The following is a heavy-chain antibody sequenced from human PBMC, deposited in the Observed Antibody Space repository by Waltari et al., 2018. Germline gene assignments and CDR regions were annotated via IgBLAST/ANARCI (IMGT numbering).Heavy chain of an antibody. D-gene: IGHD3-10*01. Sequence: EVQLVESGGGLVQPGGSLRLSCAASGFTFSRYSMNWVRQAPGKGLEWVSYISSSSSTIYYADSVKGRFTISRDNAKNSLYLQMNSLRAEDTAVYYCARDQGARYYYGSGSLDYWGQGTLVTVSS. CDR1: GFTFSRYS. CDR2: ISSSSSTI. CDR3: ARDQGARYYYGSGSLDY. V-gene: IGHV3-48*04. J-gene: IGHJ4*02.